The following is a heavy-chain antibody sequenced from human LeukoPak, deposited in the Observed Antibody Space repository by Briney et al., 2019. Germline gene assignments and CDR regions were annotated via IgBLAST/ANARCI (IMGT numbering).Heavy chain of an antibody. CDR1: GSSLSELS. CDR3: AAGRPYSLLDY. D-gene: IGHD5-18*01. Sequence: ASENVSCTFSGSSLSELSLYWVRQAPGKGLEWMGGFDVIDSETFYAQKFQGRVTMTEDSSTDTAYMALRSLTSDDTALYYCAAGRPYSLLDYWGQGTLVTVSS. CDR2: FDVIDSET. V-gene: IGHV1-24*01. J-gene: IGHJ4*02.